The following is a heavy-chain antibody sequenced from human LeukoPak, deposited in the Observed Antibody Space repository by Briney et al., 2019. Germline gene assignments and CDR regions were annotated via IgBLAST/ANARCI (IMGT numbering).Heavy chain of an antibody. CDR2: INPSGGST. J-gene: IGHJ4*02. D-gene: IGHD6-13*01. V-gene: IGHV1-46*01. Sequence: ASVKVSCKASGYTFTSYYMYWVQQAPGQGLEWMGIINPSGGSTSYAQKFQGRVTMTRDTSTSTVYMELSSLRSEDTAVYYCARDKFGSSWYQLFDYWGQGTLVTVSS. CDR1: GYTFTSYY. CDR3: ARDKFGSSWYQLFDY.